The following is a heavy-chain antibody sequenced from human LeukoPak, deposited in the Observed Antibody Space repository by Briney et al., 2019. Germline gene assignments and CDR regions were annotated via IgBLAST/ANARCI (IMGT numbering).Heavy chain of an antibody. CDR1: GFTFDDYG. Sequence: GGSLRLSCAASGFTFDDYGMSWVRQAPGKGLEWVSGINWNGGSTGYADSVKGRFTISRDNAKNSLYLQMNSLRAEDTALYYCARVRGWTTTTPLTDYWGQGTLVIVSS. J-gene: IGHJ4*02. CDR2: INWNGGST. V-gene: IGHV3-20*04. CDR3: ARVRGWTTTTPLTDY. D-gene: IGHD3/OR15-3a*01.